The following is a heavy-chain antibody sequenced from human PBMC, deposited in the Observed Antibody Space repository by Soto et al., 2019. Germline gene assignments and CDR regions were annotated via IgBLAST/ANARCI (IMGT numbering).Heavy chain of an antibody. CDR2: ISCGVGTT. J-gene: IGHJ4*02. CDR3: AKSYRSNWYDYFDH. CDR1: ELTFSSFA. V-gene: IGHV3-23*01. D-gene: IGHD6-13*01. Sequence: GGSLRLSCLASELTFSSFAISWIRQAPGKWLEWVSSISCGVGTTYYADSVKGRFTISRDTAKNTLYLKMNSLRAEDTALYYCAKSYRSNWYDYFDHWGQGTMVTVSS.